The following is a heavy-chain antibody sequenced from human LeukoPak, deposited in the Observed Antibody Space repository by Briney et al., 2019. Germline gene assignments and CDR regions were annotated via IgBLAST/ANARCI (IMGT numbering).Heavy chain of an antibody. D-gene: IGHD3-3*01. V-gene: IGHV3-48*01. Sequence: GGSLRLSCAASGFTFGPYTMNWVRQAPGKGLEWVSYISSSSDTIYCADSVKGRFTISRDNSKNTLYLQMNSLRAEDTAVYYCAKGTSGFLEWFPFDYWGQGTLVTVSS. CDR2: ISSSSDTI. CDR1: GFTFGPYT. CDR3: AKGTSGFLEWFPFDY. J-gene: IGHJ4*02.